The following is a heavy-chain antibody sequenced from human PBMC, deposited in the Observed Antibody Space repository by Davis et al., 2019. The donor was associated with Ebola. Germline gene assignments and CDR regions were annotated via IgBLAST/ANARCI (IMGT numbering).Heavy chain of an antibody. D-gene: IGHD5-18*01. V-gene: IGHV3-48*03. CDR2: ISNTGKTI. CDR1: GFNFRSWD. Sequence: GESLKISCAASGFNFRSWDMNWVRQTPGKGLEWVSYISNTGKTIYYADSVKGRFTISRDNAKNSLYLQMNTLRVEDTAIYYCVPGTWIRGQGTLVTVSS. CDR3: VPGTWI. J-gene: IGHJ4*02.